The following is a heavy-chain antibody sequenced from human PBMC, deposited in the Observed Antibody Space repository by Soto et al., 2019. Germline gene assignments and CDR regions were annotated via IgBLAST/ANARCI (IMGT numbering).Heavy chain of an antibody. CDR3: ARQIYYSSGYYYAY. CDR2: IYSLGNT. D-gene: IGHD3-22*01. V-gene: IGHV4-39*01. Sequence: QMQLQESGPGLVKPSETLSLTCTVSGGSISSSSYYWGWIRQPPGQGLEWLGTIYSLGNTYYNPSLKSRVTISVDKSKSQLFLKLSSVTAPYTAVYYCARQIYYSSGYYYAYWGQGTLVTVSS. J-gene: IGHJ4*02. CDR1: GGSISSSSYY.